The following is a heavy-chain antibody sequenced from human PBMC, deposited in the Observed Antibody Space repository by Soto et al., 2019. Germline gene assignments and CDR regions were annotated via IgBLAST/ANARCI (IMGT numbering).Heavy chain of an antibody. CDR3: ARDSRAGGYYAMDV. V-gene: IGHV4-31*03. D-gene: IGHD2-8*02. CDR1: GGSISSGGYY. J-gene: IGHJ6*02. Sequence: QVQLQESGPGLVKPSQTLSLTCTVSGGSISSGGYYWSWIRQHPGKGLEWIGYIYDSENTYYNPSLKSRVTISVDKSKNQFSLKLSSVTAADTAVYYCARDSRAGGYYAMDVWGQGTTVTVSS. CDR2: IYDSENT.